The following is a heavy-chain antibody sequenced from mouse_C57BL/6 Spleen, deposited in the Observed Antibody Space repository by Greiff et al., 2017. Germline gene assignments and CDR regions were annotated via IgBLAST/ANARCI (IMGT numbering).Heavy chain of an antibody. J-gene: IGHJ1*03. CDR3: ARPMITTVVGSWYFDV. CDR1: GYTFTGYW. D-gene: IGHD1-1*01. CDR2: ILPGSGST. V-gene: IGHV1-9*01. Sequence: VKLMESGAELMKPGASVKLSCKATGYTFTGYWIEWVKQRPGHGLEWIGEILPGSGSTNYNEKFKGKATFTADTSSNTAYMQLSSLTTEDSAIYYCARPMITTVVGSWYFDVWGTGTTVTVSS.